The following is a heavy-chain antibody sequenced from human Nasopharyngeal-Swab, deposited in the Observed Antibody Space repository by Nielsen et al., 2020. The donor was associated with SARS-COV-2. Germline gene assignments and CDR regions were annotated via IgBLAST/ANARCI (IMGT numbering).Heavy chain of an antibody. Sequence: GESLKISCAASGFSFSTYWMHWVRHTPGKGLVWVSRLKTDGSDTMYADSVKGRFTISRDNAKNTMYLQMNSLREEDTALYYCARETSASGAYYFDFWGRGTRVTVSP. CDR1: GFSFSTYW. CDR3: ARETSASGAYYFDF. CDR2: LKTDGSDT. V-gene: IGHV3-74*03. J-gene: IGHJ4*02. D-gene: IGHD3-16*01.